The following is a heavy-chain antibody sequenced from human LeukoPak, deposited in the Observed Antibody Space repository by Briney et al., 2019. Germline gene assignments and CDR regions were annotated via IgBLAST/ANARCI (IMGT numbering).Heavy chain of an antibody. Sequence: GGSLRLSCAASGFTFSDYYMSWIRQAPGKGLEWVLYISGSSSYTNYADSVKGRFTISRDNAENSLFLQMNSLRAEDTAVYYCASRRSGYENYWGQGTLVTVSS. CDR1: GFTFSDYY. CDR2: ISGSSSYT. CDR3: ASRRSGYENY. D-gene: IGHD5-12*01. J-gene: IGHJ4*02. V-gene: IGHV3-11*06.